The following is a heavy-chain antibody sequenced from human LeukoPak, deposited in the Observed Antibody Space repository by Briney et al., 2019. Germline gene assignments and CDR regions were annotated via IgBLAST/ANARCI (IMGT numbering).Heavy chain of an antibody. CDR3: ARVQAPTWFGELLLDY. CDR2: IYSGGST. V-gene: IGHV3-66*01. Sequence: PGGSLRLSCAASGFTVSSNYMSWVRQAPGKGLEWVSAIYSGGSTYYADSVKGRFTISRDNSKNTLYLQMNSLRAEDTAVYYCARVQAPTWFGELLLDYWGQGTLVTVSS. D-gene: IGHD3-10*01. CDR1: GFTVSSNY. J-gene: IGHJ4*02.